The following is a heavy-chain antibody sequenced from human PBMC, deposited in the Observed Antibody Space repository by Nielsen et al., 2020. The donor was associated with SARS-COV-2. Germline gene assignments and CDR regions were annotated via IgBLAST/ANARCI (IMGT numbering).Heavy chain of an antibody. V-gene: IGHV3-30*18. CDR2: ISYDGSVQ. D-gene: IGHD6-13*01. J-gene: IGHJ4*02. Sequence: GESLKISCKASGFTISRYGMHWVRQAPGKGLEWVTFISYDGSVQYYADSVKGRFTISTDISKNTLYLQMNSLRAEDTAVYYCTKGAQLGDYWGQGTLVTVSS. CDR3: TKGAQLGDY. CDR1: GFTISRYG.